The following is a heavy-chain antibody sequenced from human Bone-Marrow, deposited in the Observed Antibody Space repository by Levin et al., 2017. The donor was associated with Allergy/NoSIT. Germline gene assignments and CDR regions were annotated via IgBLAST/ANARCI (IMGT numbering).Heavy chain of an antibody. CDR3: ARLTGDCSGGACLSRYFYYYMDV. CDR1: GGTFSSHG. D-gene: IGHD2-15*01. Sequence: SVKVSCKASGGTFSSHGIAWVRQAPGQGLEWMGGIIPIFGPPNYAQKFQGRATISADESTNTAYMELSSLRSDDTAVFYCARLTGDCSGGACLSRYFYYYMDVWGKGTTVTVSS. J-gene: IGHJ6*03. V-gene: IGHV1-69*13. CDR2: IIPIFGPP.